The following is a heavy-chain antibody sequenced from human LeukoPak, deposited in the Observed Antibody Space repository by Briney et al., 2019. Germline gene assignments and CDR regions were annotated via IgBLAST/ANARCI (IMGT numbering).Heavy chain of an antibody. D-gene: IGHD5-24*01. Sequence: GRSLRLSCAASGFTFDDYAMHWVRQAPGKGLEWVSGISWNSGSIGYADSVKGRFTISRDNAKNTLYLQMNSLRAEDTAVYYCARGGLTTMGGMDVWGQGTTVTVSS. J-gene: IGHJ6*02. CDR1: GFTFDDYA. V-gene: IGHV3-9*01. CDR2: ISWNSGSI. CDR3: ARGGLTTMGGMDV.